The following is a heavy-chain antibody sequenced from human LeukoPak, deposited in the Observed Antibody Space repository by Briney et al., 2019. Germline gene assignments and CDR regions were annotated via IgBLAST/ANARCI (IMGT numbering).Heavy chain of an antibody. V-gene: IGHV3-7*01. CDR3: AREGYYNMDV. CDR2: IKKDGSEK. CDR1: GFTFSSYG. J-gene: IGHJ6*03. Sequence: GGSLRLSCAASGFTFSSYGMSWVRQAPGKGLEWVANIKKDGSEKKYVDSVKGRFTISRDNAKNSLYLQMNSLRAEDTAVYYCAREGYYNMDVWGKGTTVTISS.